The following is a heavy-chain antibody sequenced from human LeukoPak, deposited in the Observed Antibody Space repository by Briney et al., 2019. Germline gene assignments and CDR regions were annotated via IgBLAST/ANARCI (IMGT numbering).Heavy chain of an antibody. CDR2: ISHSGST. CDR3: ARGRASYDFWSGYLFDY. D-gene: IGHD3-3*01. V-gene: IGHV4-34*01. J-gene: IGHJ4*02. Sequence: SETLSLTCAVYGGPFSGYYWTWICQPPGKGLEWIGEISHSGSTNYNPSPKSRVTISVDTSKNQFSLKLSSVTAADTAVYYCARGRASYDFWSGYLFDYWGQGTLVTVSS. CDR1: GGPFSGYY.